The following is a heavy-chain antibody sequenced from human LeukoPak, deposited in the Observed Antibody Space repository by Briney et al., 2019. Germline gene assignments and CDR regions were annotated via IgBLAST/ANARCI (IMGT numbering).Heavy chain of an antibody. D-gene: IGHD3-10*01. V-gene: IGHV3-53*04. CDR1: GFTFTSNA. CDR2: IYSGGST. Sequence: PGGSLRLSCEASGFTFTSNAMSWVRQAPGKGLEWVSVIYSGGSTYYADSVKGRFTISRHNSKNTLYLQMNSLRAEDTAVYYCARGAFGEGDYWGQGTLVTVSS. J-gene: IGHJ4*02. CDR3: ARGAFGEGDY.